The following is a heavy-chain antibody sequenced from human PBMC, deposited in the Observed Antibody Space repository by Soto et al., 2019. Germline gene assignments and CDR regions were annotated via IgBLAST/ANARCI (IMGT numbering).Heavy chain of an antibody. CDR3: ARDGPYCGDDCY. CDR2: IYSGGDT. CDR1: GITVTNNY. Sequence: EVPLVESGGGLVQPGGSLRLSCAASGITVTNNYMSWVRQAPGKGLEWVSVIYSGGDTNYAASVKGRFTISRDNSMNTLYLQMNSLRAEDTAVYYCARDGPYCGDDCYFGQGTLVTVSS. V-gene: IGHV3-66*01. D-gene: IGHD2-21*02. J-gene: IGHJ4*02.